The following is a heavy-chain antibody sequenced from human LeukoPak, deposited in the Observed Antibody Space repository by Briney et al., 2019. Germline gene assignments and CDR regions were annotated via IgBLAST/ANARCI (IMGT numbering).Heavy chain of an antibody. J-gene: IGHJ5*02. CDR1: GYTFITHY. V-gene: IGHV1-46*01. D-gene: IGHD6-19*01. CDR2: INPSSDST. Sequence: GSSVKVSCKASGYTFITHYMHWVRQAPGQGLEWMGIINPSSDSTTYAQKFQGRVTMTRDTSTSTVYMELSSLRSEDTAVYYCARDLRSGWGPFDPWGQGTLVTVSS. CDR3: ARDLRSGWGPFDP.